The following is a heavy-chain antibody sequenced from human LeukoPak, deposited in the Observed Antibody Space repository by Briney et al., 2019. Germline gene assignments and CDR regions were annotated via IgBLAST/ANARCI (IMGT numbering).Heavy chain of an antibody. J-gene: IGHJ4*02. CDR3: ARRRNVAAPFDY. CDR1: GGSISSYY. D-gene: IGHD6-6*01. Sequence: SETLSLTCTVSGGSISSYYWSWIRQPPGKGLEWIGEIKHSGSTNYNPSLKSRVTISVDTSKNQFSLKLSSVTAADTAVYYCARRRNVAAPFDYWGQGTLVTVSS. V-gene: IGHV4-34*01. CDR2: IKHSGST.